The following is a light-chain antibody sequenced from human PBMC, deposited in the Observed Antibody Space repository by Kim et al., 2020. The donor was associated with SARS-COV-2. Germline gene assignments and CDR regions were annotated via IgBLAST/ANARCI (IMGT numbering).Light chain of an antibody. Sequence: QSVLTHPPSASGTPGQMVTISCSGSSSNIGNNFVNWYQQLPGAAPKLLIFSDNQRPSGVPDRFSGSKSGTSASLAISGLQSEDEADYYCAAWDDSLNGWVFGGGTQLTVL. CDR2: SDN. CDR1: SSNIGNNF. J-gene: IGLJ3*02. CDR3: AAWDDSLNGWV. V-gene: IGLV1-44*01.